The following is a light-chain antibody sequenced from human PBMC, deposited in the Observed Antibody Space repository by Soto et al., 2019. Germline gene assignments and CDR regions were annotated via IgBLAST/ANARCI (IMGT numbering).Light chain of an antibody. CDR1: QSVSDS. V-gene: IGKV1-5*03. CDR2: RAS. CDR3: QQYHSYPWT. Sequence: DIQMTQSPSTLSASVGDRVTITCRASQSVSDSLAWYQQKPGKAPSLLVYRASSLESGVPSRFSGSGSGTEFTLPISSLQPDDFATYYSQQYHSYPWTFGQGTEVEIK. J-gene: IGKJ1*01.